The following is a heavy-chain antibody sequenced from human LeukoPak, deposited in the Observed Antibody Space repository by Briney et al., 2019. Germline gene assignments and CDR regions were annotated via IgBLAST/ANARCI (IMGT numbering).Heavy chain of an antibody. D-gene: IGHD3-22*01. Sequence: PGGSLRLSCAASGFTFSSYKMNWVRQAPGKGLEWVSSISSSSSYIYYADSVKGRFTISRDNAKNSLYLQMNSLRAEDMAVYYCARDPRGYYDSSGYSDWGQGTLVTVSS. CDR2: ISSSSSYI. CDR3: ARDPRGYYDSSGYSD. CDR1: GFTFSSYK. V-gene: IGHV3-21*01. J-gene: IGHJ4*02.